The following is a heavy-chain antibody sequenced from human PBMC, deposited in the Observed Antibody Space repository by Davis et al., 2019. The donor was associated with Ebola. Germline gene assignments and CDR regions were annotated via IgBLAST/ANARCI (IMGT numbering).Heavy chain of an antibody. Sequence: GGSLRLSCAASGFTFSSYSMNWVRQAPGKGLEWVSSISSSSSYIYYADSVKGRFTISRDNAKNSLYLQMNSLRAEDTAVYYCARGGYEYYYGSGSYYGGRNYGMDVWGQGTTVTVSS. CDR2: ISSSSSYI. CDR1: GFTFSSYS. J-gene: IGHJ6*02. CDR3: ARGGYEYYYGSGSYYGGRNYGMDV. D-gene: IGHD3-10*01. V-gene: IGHV3-21*01.